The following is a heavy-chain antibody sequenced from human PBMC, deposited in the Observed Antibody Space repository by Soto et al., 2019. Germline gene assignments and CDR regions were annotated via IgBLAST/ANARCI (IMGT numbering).Heavy chain of an antibody. CDR2: IYYSGST. Sequence: SETLSLTCTVSGGSISSGGYYWSWIRQHPGKGLEWIGYIYYSGSTYYNPSLKSRVTISVDTSKNQFSLKLSSVTAADTAVYYCARVPVQNYYDSSGYLVWFDPWGQGTLVTVSS. J-gene: IGHJ5*02. CDR3: ARVPVQNYYDSSGYLVWFDP. CDR1: GGSISSGGYY. V-gene: IGHV4-31*03. D-gene: IGHD3-22*01.